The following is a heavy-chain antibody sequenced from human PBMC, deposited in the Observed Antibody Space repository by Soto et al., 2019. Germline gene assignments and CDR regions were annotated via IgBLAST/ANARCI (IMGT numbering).Heavy chain of an antibody. CDR1: GYTFTSHG. V-gene: IGHV1-18*01. CDR3: ARLLTEGATFREDAFDL. D-gene: IGHD1-26*01. CDR2: ISTFNGKT. J-gene: IGHJ3*01. Sequence: QVQLVQSGGEVKRPGASLKVSCKTSGYTFTSHGISWVRQAPGQGLEWMGWISTFNGKTDYAQKFQGRVTMTADTLTSTVYMVVKSLRSDDTAVYYCARLLTEGATFREDAFDLWGQGTRVTVSS.